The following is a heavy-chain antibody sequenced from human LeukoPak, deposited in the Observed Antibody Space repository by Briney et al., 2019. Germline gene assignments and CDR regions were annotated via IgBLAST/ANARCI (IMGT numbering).Heavy chain of an antibody. Sequence: SETLSLTCAVSGYSISSGYYWGWIRQPPGKGLEWIGSIYHSGSTYYNPPLKSRVTISVDTSKNQFSLKLSSVTAADTAVYYCARVIDGYKHYFDYWGQGTLVTVSS. CDR2: IYHSGST. D-gene: IGHD5-24*01. J-gene: IGHJ4*02. V-gene: IGHV4-38-2*01. CDR3: ARVIDGYKHYFDY. CDR1: GYSISSGYY.